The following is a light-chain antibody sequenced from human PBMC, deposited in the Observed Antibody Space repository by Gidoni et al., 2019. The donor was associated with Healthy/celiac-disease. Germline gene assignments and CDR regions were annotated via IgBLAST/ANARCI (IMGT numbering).Light chain of an antibody. J-gene: IGKJ2*01. CDR3: QQYNSYLYT. CDR2: KAS. CDR1: QSISSW. V-gene: IGKV1-5*03. Sequence: DIQMTLSPSTLSASVGDRVTITCRASQSISSWLAWYQQKPGKAPKLLIYKASSLESGVPSSFSGSGSGTEFTLTISSLQPDDFATYYCQQYNSYLYTFGQGTKLEIK.